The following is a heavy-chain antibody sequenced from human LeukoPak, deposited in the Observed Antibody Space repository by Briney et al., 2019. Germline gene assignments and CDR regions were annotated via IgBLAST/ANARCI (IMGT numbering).Heavy chain of an antibody. CDR2: IDSSGTT. CDR3: ATGGYSAWCDY. Sequence: SSETLSLTCSVSDGSINTYFWSWIRQPAGEGLEWIGRIDSSGTTSLNPSLKSRVTISQDKSKKQFSLKLSSVTAADTAVYYCATGGYSAWCDYWGHGTQVIVSS. D-gene: IGHD6-19*01. CDR1: DGSINTYF. J-gene: IGHJ4*01. V-gene: IGHV4-4*07.